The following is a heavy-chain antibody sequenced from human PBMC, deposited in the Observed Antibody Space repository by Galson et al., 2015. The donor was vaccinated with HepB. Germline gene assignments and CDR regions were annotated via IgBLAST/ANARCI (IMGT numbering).Heavy chain of an antibody. Sequence: SLRLSCAASGFTFSSYEMNWVRQAPGKGLEWVSYISSSGSTIYYADSVKGRFTISRDNAKNSLYLQMNSLRAEDTAVYYCARAWTIVGATTDDYWGQGTLVTVSS. CDR1: GFTFSSYE. CDR2: ISSSGSTI. J-gene: IGHJ4*02. D-gene: IGHD1-26*01. V-gene: IGHV3-48*03. CDR3: ARAWTIVGATTDDY.